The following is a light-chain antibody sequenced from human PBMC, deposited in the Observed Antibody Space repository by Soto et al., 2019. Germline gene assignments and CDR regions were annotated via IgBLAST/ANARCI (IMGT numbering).Light chain of an antibody. CDR1: SSDVGGYNY. J-gene: IGLJ3*02. V-gene: IGLV2-14*01. CDR2: EVS. CDR3: TSYTSSSSWV. Sequence: QSALTQPPSVSGSPGQSVTISCTGTSSDVGGYNYVSWYQQHPGKAPKLMIYEVSNRPSGVPDRFSGSKSGNTASLAISGLQAEDEADYYCTSYTSSSSWVFGGGTKLTVL.